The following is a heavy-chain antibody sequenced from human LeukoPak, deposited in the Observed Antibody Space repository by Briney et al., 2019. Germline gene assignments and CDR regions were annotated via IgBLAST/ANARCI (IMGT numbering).Heavy chain of an antibody. D-gene: IGHD3-22*01. J-gene: IGHJ4*02. V-gene: IGHV3-30*04. CDR3: AYDSSGYYYVGNYFDY. CDR1: GFTFSSYA. CDR2: ISYDGSNK. Sequence: GGSLRLSCAASGFTFSSYAMHWVRQAPGKGLEWVAVISYDGSNKYYADSVKGRFTISRDNSKNTLYLQMNSLRAEDTAVYYCAYDSSGYYYVGNYFDYWGQGTLVTVSS.